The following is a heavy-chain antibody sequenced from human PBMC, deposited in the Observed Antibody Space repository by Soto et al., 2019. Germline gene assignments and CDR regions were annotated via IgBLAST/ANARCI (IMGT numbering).Heavy chain of an antibody. CDR3: ARGRVAGAGSYDY. J-gene: IGHJ4*02. CDR1: GFPFSIYW. Sequence: GGSLRLSCAASGFPFSIYWMSLVRQSPGKGLEWVANIKQDGSEKNYVDSVKGRFTISRENAKNSLDLQMNSLRAEDTAVYYCARGRVAGAGSYDYWGQGTLVTVSS. D-gene: IGHD6-19*01. V-gene: IGHV3-7*01. CDR2: IKQDGSEK.